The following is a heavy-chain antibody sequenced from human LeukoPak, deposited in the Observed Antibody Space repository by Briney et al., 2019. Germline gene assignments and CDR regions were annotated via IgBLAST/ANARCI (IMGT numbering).Heavy chain of an antibody. J-gene: IGHJ4*02. Sequence: PGGSLRLSCAASGFTFSDYYMSWIRQAPGKGLEWASYISSSSSYTNYADSVKGRFTISRDNAKNSLYLQMNSLRAEDTAVYYCARVGGGTTSLDYFDYWGQGTLVTVSS. CDR2: ISSSSSYT. CDR3: ARVGGGTTSLDYFDY. V-gene: IGHV3-11*06. CDR1: GFTFSDYY. D-gene: IGHD1-7*01.